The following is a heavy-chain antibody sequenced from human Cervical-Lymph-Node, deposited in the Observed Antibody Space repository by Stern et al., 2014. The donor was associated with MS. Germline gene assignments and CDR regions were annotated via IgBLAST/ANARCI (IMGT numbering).Heavy chain of an antibody. CDR1: GYTFSSFA. Sequence: QVQLVQSGAEVKKPGASVKVACEASGYTFSSFAIHWVRQAPGQRLEWLGWIIAGSGDTKYSQRFQDRVTITRDTSANTVYMEMTSLRSEDKAIYYCARAFYGSQFGYWGQGTLVTVSS. CDR2: IIAGSGDT. D-gene: IGHD6-19*01. J-gene: IGHJ4*02. V-gene: IGHV1-3*01. CDR3: ARAFYGSQFGY.